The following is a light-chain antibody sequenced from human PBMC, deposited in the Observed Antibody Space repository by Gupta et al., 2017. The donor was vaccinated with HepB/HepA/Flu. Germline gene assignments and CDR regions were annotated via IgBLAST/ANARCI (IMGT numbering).Light chain of an antibody. J-gene: IGKJ4*01. V-gene: IGKV1-5*03. CDR2: KAS. CDR1: QSISSW. CDR3: QHYISYPLT. Sequence: DIQMTQSPSTLSASVGDRVTITCRASQSISSWLAWYQQKPVKAPKLLIYKASTLESGVPSRFSGSGSGTEFTLTISNLQPDDFATYYCQHYISYPLTFGGGTKVEIK.